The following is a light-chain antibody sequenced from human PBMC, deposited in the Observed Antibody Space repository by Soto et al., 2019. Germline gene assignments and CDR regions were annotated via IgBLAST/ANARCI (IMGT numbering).Light chain of an antibody. CDR1: QSIRGL. Sequence: EVVLTQSPVTLSLSPGERATLSCRASQSIRGLLAWYQQKPGQAPRLLIYDAYNRATGIPPRFSGSGSGTDFTLTISSLEPEDAAVYYCQQRHRWPITFGQGTRLEIK. CDR3: QQRHRWPIT. CDR2: DAY. V-gene: IGKV3-11*01. J-gene: IGKJ5*01.